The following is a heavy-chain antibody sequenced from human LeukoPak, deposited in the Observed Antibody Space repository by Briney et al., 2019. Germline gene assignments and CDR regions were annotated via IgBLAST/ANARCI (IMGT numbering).Heavy chain of an antibody. CDR3: ARDPYCSGGSCYPFDY. Sequence: PSETLSLTCAVSGYPISSGYYWGWIRQPPGKGLEWIGSIYRSGSTHYNPPLKSRVTISVDTSKNQFSLKLTSVTAADTAVYYCARDPYCSGGSCYPFDYWGQGTLVTVSS. V-gene: IGHV4-38-2*02. CDR2: IYRSGST. D-gene: IGHD2-15*01. CDR1: GYPISSGYY. J-gene: IGHJ4*02.